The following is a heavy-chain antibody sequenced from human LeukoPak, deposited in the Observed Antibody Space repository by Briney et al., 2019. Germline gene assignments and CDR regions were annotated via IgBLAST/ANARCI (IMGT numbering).Heavy chain of an antibody. V-gene: IGHV4-59*01. J-gene: IGHJ3*02. CDR3: AREGYSYGNAFDI. CDR2: IYYSGST. CDR1: GGSISSYY. Sequence: SETLSLTCTVSGGSISSYYWSWIRQSPGKGLEWIGYIYYSGSTNYNPSLKSRVTISVDTSKNQFSLKLSSVTAADTAVYYCAREGYSYGNAFDIWGQGTMVTVSS. D-gene: IGHD5-18*01.